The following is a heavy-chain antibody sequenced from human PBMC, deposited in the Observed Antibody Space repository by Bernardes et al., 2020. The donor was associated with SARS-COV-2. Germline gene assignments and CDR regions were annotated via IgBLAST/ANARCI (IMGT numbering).Heavy chain of an antibody. Sequence: SETLSLTCAVSGGSIGTYYWSWIRQPPGKGLEWIGYIYYSGSTNYNPSLKSRVTISVDTSKNQFSLKLSSVTAADTAVYYCARAAMGYAILTTYLPNYYYYGMDVWGQGTTVTVSS. CDR3: ARAAMGYAILTTYLPNYYYYGMDV. J-gene: IGHJ6*02. CDR2: IYYSGST. V-gene: IGHV4-59*01. CDR1: GGSIGTYY. D-gene: IGHD3-9*01.